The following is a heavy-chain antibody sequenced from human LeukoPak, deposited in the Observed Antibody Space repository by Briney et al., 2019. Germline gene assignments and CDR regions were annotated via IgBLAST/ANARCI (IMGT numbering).Heavy chain of an antibody. CDR1: GFTFGDYA. CDR2: IRSKAYGGTT. Sequence: GGSLRLSCTASGFTFGDYAMSWFRQAPGKGLEWVGFIRSKAYGGTTEYAASVKGRFTISRDDSKSIAYLQMNSLKTEDTAVYYRTRERVPAAITGAFDIWGQGTMVTVSS. V-gene: IGHV3-49*03. J-gene: IGHJ3*02. D-gene: IGHD2-2*01. CDR3: TRERVPAAITGAFDI.